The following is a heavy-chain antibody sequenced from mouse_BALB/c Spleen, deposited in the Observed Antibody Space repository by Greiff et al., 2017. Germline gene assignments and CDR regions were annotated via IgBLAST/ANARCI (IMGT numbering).Heavy chain of an antibody. CDR2: ISYSGST. D-gene: IGHD5-2*01. Sequence: EVQLQESGPGLVKPSQSLSLTCTVTGYSITSDYAWNWIRQFPGNKLEWMGYISYSGSTSYNPSLKSRISITRDTPKNQFFLQLNSVTTEDTATYYCARNSYGYAMDYWGQGTSVTVSS. J-gene: IGHJ4*01. V-gene: IGHV3-2*02. CDR1: GYSITSDYA. CDR3: ARNSYGYAMDY.